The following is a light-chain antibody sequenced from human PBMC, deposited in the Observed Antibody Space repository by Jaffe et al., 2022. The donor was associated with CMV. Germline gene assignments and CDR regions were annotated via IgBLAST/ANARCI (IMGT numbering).Light chain of an antibody. V-gene: IGKV1-33*01. Sequence: DIQMTQSPSSLSASVGDRVTITCQASQDIYNFLNWYQQKPGKAPTLLIYGTSNLKPGVSSRFGGSGSGTHYTFTISSLQPDDIATYYCQQHESLPFTFGPGTKVEIK. CDR1: QDIYNF. CDR3: QQHESLPFT. J-gene: IGKJ3*01. CDR2: GTS.